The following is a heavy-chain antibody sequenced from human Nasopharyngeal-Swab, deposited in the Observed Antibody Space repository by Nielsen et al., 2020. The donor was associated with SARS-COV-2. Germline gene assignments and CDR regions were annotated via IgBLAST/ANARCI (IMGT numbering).Heavy chain of an antibody. CDR3: ATDHWNRFDY. CDR2: VSPLNGRT. CDR1: GYTFTNYG. Sequence: ASVKVSCKDSGYTFTNYGVSWVRQAPGQGLEWMGWVSPLNGRTNYIQKFQGRIIMTTDTSTNTAFMEMTDLTSDDTAVYYCATDHWNRFDYWGQGTQVTVSS. J-gene: IGHJ4*02. V-gene: IGHV1-18*01. D-gene: IGHD1-1*01.